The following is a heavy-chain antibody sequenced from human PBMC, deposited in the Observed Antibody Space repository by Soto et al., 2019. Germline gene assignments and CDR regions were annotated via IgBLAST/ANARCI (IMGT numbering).Heavy chain of an antibody. CDR1: GFTFTSSA. CDR3: AAAKASSDDAFDI. CDR2: IVVGSGNT. V-gene: IGHV1-58*01. J-gene: IGHJ3*02. D-gene: IGHD1-26*01. Sequence: SVKVSCKASGFTFTSSAVQWVRQARGQRLEWIGWIVVGSGNTNYAQKFQERVTITRDMSTSTAYMELSSLRSEDTAVYYCAAAKASSDDAFDIWGQGTMVTVSS.